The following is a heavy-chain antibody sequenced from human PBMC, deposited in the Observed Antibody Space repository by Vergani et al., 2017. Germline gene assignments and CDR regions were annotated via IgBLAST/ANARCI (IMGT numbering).Heavy chain of an antibody. CDR3: ARDRSKYDFWSGYSGY. CDR2: IKQDGSEK. V-gene: IGHV3-7*01. Sequence: EVQLVESGGGLVQPGGSLRLSCAASGFTFSSYWMSWVHQAPGKGLEWVANIKQDGSEKYYVDSVKGRFTISRDNAKNSLYLQMNSLRAEDTAVYYCARDRSKYDFWSGYSGYWGQGTLVTVSS. D-gene: IGHD3-3*01. J-gene: IGHJ4*02. CDR1: GFTFSSYW.